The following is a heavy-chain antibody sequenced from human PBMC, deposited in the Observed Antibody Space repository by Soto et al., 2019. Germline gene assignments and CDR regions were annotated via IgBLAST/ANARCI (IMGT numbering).Heavy chain of an antibody. CDR3: ARLDLTYYFDY. CDR1: DGSVSSVNDY. D-gene: IGHD3-16*01. V-gene: IGHV4-61*01. Sequence: SETLSLTCSVSDGSVSSVNDYWSWIRQPPGKGLEWIGYIYHSGITNYNPSLKSRVTISLDTSKNQCSLTLTSVTAADTAVYYCARLDLTYYFDYWGQGTPVTVSS. CDR2: IYHSGIT. J-gene: IGHJ4*02.